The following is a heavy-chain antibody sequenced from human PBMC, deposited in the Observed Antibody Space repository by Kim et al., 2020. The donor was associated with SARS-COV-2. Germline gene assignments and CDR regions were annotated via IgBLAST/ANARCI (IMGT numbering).Heavy chain of an antibody. CDR1: GFTFSSYA. V-gene: IGHV3-30*04. Sequence: GGSLRLSCAASGFTFSSYAMHWVRQAPGKGLEWVAGISNDGSNKSYVDSVTGRCTITSDNYKKKMNLQLKSKRAEAKAVYYCARGVGYGSSWYPGYWGQG. J-gene: IGHJ4*02. CDR2: ISNDGSNK. D-gene: IGHD6-13*01. CDR3: ARGVGYGSSWYPGY.